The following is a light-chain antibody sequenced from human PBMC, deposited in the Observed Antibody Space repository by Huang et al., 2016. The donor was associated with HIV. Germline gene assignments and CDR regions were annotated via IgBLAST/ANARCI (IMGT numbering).Light chain of an antibody. CDR1: QSSSSY. J-gene: IGKJ1*01. CDR2: AAS. Sequence: DIQMTQSPSSLSASVGDRVTITCRARQSSSSYLNWYQQKPAKAPKVLIYAASNLQSGVPSRFSGSGSGTDFTLIISSLQPEDFATYYWQQSYSTSRTFGQGTRVEIK. CDR3: QQSYSTSRT. V-gene: IGKV1-39*01.